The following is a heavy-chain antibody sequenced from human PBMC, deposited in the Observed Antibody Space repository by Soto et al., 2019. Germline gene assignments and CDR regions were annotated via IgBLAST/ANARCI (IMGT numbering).Heavy chain of an antibody. D-gene: IGHD3-9*01. Sequence: GGSLRLSCAASGFTFSSYGMHWVRQAPGKGLEWVAVIWYDGSNKYYADSVKGRFTISRDNSKNTLYLQMNSLRAEDTAVYYCAGAPADSTYYDILTGYPRGGYFDYWGQGTLVTVSS. CDR3: AGAPADSTYYDILTGYPRGGYFDY. CDR2: IWYDGSNK. CDR1: GFTFSSYG. J-gene: IGHJ4*02. V-gene: IGHV3-33*01.